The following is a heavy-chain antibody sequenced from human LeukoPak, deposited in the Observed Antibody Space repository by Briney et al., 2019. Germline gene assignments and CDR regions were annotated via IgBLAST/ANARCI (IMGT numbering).Heavy chain of an antibody. CDR1: GFTFSSYS. CDR3: TRASSGWTVDLYYFDY. V-gene: IGHV3-21*01. D-gene: IGHD6-19*01. J-gene: IGHJ4*02. CDR2: ISSTSSYI. Sequence: GGSLRLSCAASGFTFSSYSMNWVRQAPGKGLGWVSSISSTSSYIYYADSVKGRFTISRDNAKNSLYLQMNSLRADDTAVYYCTRASSGWTVDLYYFDYWGQGTLVTVSS.